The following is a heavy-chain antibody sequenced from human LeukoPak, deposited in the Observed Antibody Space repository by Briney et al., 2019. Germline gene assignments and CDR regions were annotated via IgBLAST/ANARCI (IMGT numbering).Heavy chain of an antibody. J-gene: IGHJ4*02. CDR2: ISSSSSYI. CDR3: ASSPPRPEAVAGMDYFDY. Sequence: GGSLRLSCAASGFAFSSYSMNWVRQAPGKGLEWASSISSSSSYIYYADSVKGRLTISRDNAKNSLYLQMNSLRAEDTAVYYCASSPPRPEAVAGMDYFDYWGQGTLVTVSS. D-gene: IGHD6-19*01. CDR1: GFAFSSYS. V-gene: IGHV3-21*01.